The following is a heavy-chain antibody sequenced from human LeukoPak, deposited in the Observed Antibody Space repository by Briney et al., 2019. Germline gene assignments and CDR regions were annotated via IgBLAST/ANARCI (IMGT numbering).Heavy chain of an antibody. CDR3: ARVESPHYYDSSGYKG. V-gene: IGHV1-69*04. J-gene: IGHJ4*02. CDR2: IIPILGIA. Sequence: SVNVSCKASVGTFSSYAISWVRQAPGQGLEWMGRIIPILGIANYAQKFQGRVTITADKSTSTAYMELSSLRSEDTAVYYCARVESPHYYDSSGYKGWGQGTLVTVSS. D-gene: IGHD3-22*01. CDR1: VGTFSSYA.